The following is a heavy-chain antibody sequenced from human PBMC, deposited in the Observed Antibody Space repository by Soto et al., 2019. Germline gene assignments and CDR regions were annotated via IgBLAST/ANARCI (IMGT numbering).Heavy chain of an antibody. CDR2: ISGSGGST. CDR3: AKVWQWLVKGGDAFDI. Sequence: SGGSLRLSCAASGFTFSSYAMSWVRQAPGKGLEWVSAISGSGGSTYYADSVKGRFTISRDNSKNTLYLQMNSLRAEDTAEYYCAKVWQWLVKGGDAFDIWGQGTMVTVSS. D-gene: IGHD6-19*01. CDR1: GFTFSSYA. J-gene: IGHJ3*02. V-gene: IGHV3-23*01.